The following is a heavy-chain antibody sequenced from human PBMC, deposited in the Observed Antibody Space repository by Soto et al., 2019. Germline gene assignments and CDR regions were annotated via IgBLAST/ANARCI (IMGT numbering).Heavy chain of an antibody. V-gene: IGHV1-8*01. CDR1: GYTFTTYD. D-gene: IGHD3-3*01. Sequence: ASVKVSCKASGYTFTTYDINWVRQAPGQGLEWLGWMDPNSGSTGYAQNFQGRITMTRNISRNTAHMELSSLQSEDTDVYYCARERKFDFWRKGLDVWGQGTTVTVSS. J-gene: IGHJ6*02. CDR2: MDPNSGST. CDR3: ARERKFDFWRKGLDV.